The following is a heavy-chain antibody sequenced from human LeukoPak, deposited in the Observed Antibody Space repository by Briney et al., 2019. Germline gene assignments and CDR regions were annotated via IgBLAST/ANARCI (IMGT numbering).Heavy chain of an antibody. CDR2: IYYSGST. Sequence: SETLSLTCIVSGGSISSSSYYWGWIRQPPGKGLEWIGSIYYSGSTYYNPSLKSRVTISVDTSKNQFSLKLSSVTAADTAVYYCARARFLEWLLYYAFDIWGQGTMVTVSS. D-gene: IGHD3-3*01. J-gene: IGHJ3*02. CDR3: ARARFLEWLLYYAFDI. CDR1: GGSISSSSYY. V-gene: IGHV4-39*01.